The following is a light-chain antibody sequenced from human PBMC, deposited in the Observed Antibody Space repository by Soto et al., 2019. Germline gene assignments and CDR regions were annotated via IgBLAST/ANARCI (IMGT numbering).Light chain of an antibody. J-gene: IGLJ2*01. CDR2: GNS. CDR1: SSNIGAGYD. V-gene: IGLV1-40*01. CDR3: QSYDSRLSGSV. Sequence: QSVLTQPPSVSGAPGQRVTVSCTGSSSNIGAGYDVHWYQQLPGTAPKLLIYGNSNRPSGVPDRFSGAKSGTSASLASPGLEAEDEADYYCQSYDSRLSGSVFGGGSKLTVL.